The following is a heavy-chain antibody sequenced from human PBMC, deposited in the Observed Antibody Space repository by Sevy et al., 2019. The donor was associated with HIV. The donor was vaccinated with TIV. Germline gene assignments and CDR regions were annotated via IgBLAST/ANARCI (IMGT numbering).Heavy chain of an antibody. V-gene: IGHV4-39*01. Sequence: SETLSLTCTVSGGSISSSSYYWGWIRQPPGKGLEWIGSINYSGSTYYNPSLKGRVTISVDTSKNQFSLKLSSVTAADTAVYYCARRLVITGTTAGGYFDYWGQGTLVTVSS. J-gene: IGHJ4*02. CDR3: ARRLVITGTTAGGYFDY. D-gene: IGHD1-20*01. CDR1: GGSISSSSYY. CDR2: INYSGST.